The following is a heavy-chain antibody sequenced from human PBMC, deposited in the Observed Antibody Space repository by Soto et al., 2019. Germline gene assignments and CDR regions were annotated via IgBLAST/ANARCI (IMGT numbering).Heavy chain of an antibody. CDR2: ISAYSGNT. CDR1: GYSFTSYG. CDR3: ARGSERVVTSAMSGQGWFGP. Sequence: GASVKVSCKASGYSFTSYGISWVRQAPGQGLEWMGWISAYSGNTNYAQKLQGRLTLTTDTSTSTAYMELRSLRSDDSAVYFCARGSERVVTSAMSGQGWFGPWGQGTLVTVSS. J-gene: IGHJ5*02. V-gene: IGHV1-18*01. D-gene: IGHD2-2*01.